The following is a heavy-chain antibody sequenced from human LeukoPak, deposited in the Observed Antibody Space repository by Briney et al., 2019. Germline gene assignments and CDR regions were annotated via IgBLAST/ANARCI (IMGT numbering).Heavy chain of an antibody. CDR1: GGSISSGDYY. Sequence: SQTLSLTCTVSGGSISSGDYYWSWIRQPPGKGLEWIGYIYYSGSTNYNPSLKSRVTISVDTSKNQFSLKPSSVTAADTAVYYCARESPELLWFTGMGVWGQGTTVTVSS. J-gene: IGHJ6*02. CDR2: IYYSGST. D-gene: IGHD3-10*01. V-gene: IGHV4-61*08. CDR3: ARESPELLWFTGMGV.